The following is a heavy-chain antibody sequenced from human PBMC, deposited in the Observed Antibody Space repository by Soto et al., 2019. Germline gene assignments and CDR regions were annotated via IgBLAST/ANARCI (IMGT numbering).Heavy chain of an antibody. D-gene: IGHD1-26*01. CDR1: GFTFRSYG. V-gene: IGHV3-30*18. Sequence: QVQLVESGGGVVQPGRSLRLSCAASGFTFRSYGMHWVRQTPGKGLEWVAGISYDGSNEYYADSVKGRFTISRDNSKNTLYLQTDSLTTEDTAVYYCAKWEDRGYGFAFDYWGQGNLVTVSS. J-gene: IGHJ4*02. CDR2: ISYDGSNE. CDR3: AKWEDRGYGFAFDY.